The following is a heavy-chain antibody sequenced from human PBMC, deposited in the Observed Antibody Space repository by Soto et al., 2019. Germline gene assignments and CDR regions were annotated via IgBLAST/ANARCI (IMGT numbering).Heavy chain of an antibody. CDR2: IWYDGSNK. V-gene: IGHV3-33*01. Sequence: QVQLMESGGGVVQPGRSLRLSCAASGFTFSSYGMHWVRQAPGKGLEWVAVIWYDGSNKYYADSVKGRFTISRDNYKNTLYLQMNSLRAEDTAVYYCARESTGSYISWFDPWGQGTLVTVSS. CDR3: ARESTGSYISWFDP. D-gene: IGHD3-10*01. CDR1: GFTFSSYG. J-gene: IGHJ5*02.